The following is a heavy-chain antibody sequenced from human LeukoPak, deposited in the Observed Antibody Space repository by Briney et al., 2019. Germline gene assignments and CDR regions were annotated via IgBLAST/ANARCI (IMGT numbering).Heavy chain of an antibody. CDR2: IKQDGSER. J-gene: IGHJ4*02. Sequence: GGSLRLSCAASGFTFSSYWMSWVRQAPGKGLEWVANIKQDGSERNYVDSVKGRFTISRDNAKNSLFLQMNSLRAEDTGVYYCATSSYSSGSVDDSWGQGTPVTVSS. V-gene: IGHV3-7*01. D-gene: IGHD6-19*01. CDR3: ATSSYSSGSVDDS. CDR1: GFTFSSYW.